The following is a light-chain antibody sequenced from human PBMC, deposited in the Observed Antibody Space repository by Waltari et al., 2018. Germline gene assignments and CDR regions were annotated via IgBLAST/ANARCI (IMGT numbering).Light chain of an antibody. Sequence: SYELTQPPSVPVSPGQTATITSSGYELAEKNPCWYQKRPGQSPVMLLYQDNKRPSGTPARFSGSNSGNTVTLTITGALAVDEADYYCQAWVSNTAVVFGGGTKLTVL. J-gene: IGLJ2*01. CDR3: QAWVSNTAVV. CDR1: ELAEKN. CDR2: QDN. V-gene: IGLV3-1*01.